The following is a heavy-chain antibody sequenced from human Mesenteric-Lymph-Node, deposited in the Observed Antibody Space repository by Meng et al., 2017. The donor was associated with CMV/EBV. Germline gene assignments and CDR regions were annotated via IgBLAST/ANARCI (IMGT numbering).Heavy chain of an antibody. CDR2: IIPIFGTA. CDR1: GGTFSSYA. CDR3: ARGRRVVGATTLEYYFDY. Sequence: SVKVSCKASGGTFSSYAISWVRQAPGQGLEWMGGIIPIFGTANYAQKFQGRVTMTRDTSTSTVYMELSSLRSEDTAVYYCARGRRVVGATTLEYYFDYWGQGTLVTVSS. V-gene: IGHV1-69*05. J-gene: IGHJ4*02. D-gene: IGHD1-26*01.